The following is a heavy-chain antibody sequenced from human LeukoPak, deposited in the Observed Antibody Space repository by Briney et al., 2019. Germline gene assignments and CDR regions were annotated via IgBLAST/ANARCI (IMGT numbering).Heavy chain of an antibody. CDR3: ARHGTAAGPFQL. D-gene: IGHD2-21*02. V-gene: IGHV4-59*08. CDR2: VYYSGTI. J-gene: IGHJ1*01. Sequence: PSETLSFTCTVSGGAIDNYYWSWIRQPPGKELEWIAYVYYSGTINYNPSLESRVTISVDTSKNQFSLRLTSVAAADTAVYYCARHGTAAGPFQLWGQGTLVTVSS. CDR1: GGAIDNYY.